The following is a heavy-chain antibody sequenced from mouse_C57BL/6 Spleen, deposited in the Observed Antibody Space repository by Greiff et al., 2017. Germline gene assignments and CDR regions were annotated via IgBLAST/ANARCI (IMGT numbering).Heavy chain of an antibody. CDR2: LDPNSGGT. Sequence: QVQLQQPGAELVKPGASVKLSCKASGYTFTSYGMHWVKQRPGRGLEWIGRLDPNSGGTKYNEKFKSKATLTVDKTSSTAYMQLSSLTSDDSSVYYSAISPYYYGSSYWYVDVWGTGTTVTVSS. J-gene: IGHJ1*03. V-gene: IGHV1-72*01. CDR1: GYTFTSYG. D-gene: IGHD1-1*01. CDR3: AISPYYYGSSYWYVDV.